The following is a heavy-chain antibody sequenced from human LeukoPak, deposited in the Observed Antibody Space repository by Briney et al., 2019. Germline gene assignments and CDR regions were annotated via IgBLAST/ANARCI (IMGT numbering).Heavy chain of an antibody. V-gene: IGHV3-7*01. J-gene: IGHJ4*02. CDR1: EFTFSSYW. Sequence: PXXSLXLSCAASEFTFSSYWMSWVRQAPGKGLEWVANIKQDGSEKYYVDSVKGRFTISRDNAKNSLYLQMNSLRAEDTAVYYCAREPSSGYYSPHFDYWGQGTLVTVSS. CDR3: AREPSSGYYSPHFDY. CDR2: IKQDGSEK. D-gene: IGHD3-22*01.